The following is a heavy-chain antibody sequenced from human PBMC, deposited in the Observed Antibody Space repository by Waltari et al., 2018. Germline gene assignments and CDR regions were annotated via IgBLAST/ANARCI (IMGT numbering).Heavy chain of an antibody. CDR1: GGSLSSSSYY. Sequence: QLQLQESGPGLVKPSETLSLTCTVSGGSLSSSSYYWGWIRQPPGKGLEWIGSIYYSGSTYYNPSLKSRVTISVDTSKNQFSLKLSSVTAADTAVYYCASQRITMVRGATKAAFDIWGQGTMVTVSS. D-gene: IGHD3-10*01. CDR2: IYYSGST. V-gene: IGHV4-39*01. J-gene: IGHJ3*02. CDR3: ASQRITMVRGATKAAFDI.